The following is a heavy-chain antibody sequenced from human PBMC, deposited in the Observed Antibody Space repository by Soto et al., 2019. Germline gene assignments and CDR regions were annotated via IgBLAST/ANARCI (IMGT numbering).Heavy chain of an antibody. CDR2: IDWDDDK. Sequence: SGPTLVNPTQTLTLTFTFSGFSLSTSGMCVSWIRQPPGKSLEWPALIDWDDDKYYSTSLKTRLTISKDTSKIQVLLTRSNRDPVDTATYYCARLSGDTARGRIGYSYGMDIRGQGTTVTVSS. V-gene: IGHV2-70*01. CDR3: ARLSGDTARGRIGYSYGMDI. CDR1: GFSLSTSGMC. D-gene: IGHD5-18*01. J-gene: IGHJ6*02.